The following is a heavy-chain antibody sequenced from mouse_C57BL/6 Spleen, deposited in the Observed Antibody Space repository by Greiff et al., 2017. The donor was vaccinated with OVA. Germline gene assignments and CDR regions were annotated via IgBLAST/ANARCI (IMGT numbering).Heavy chain of an antibody. J-gene: IGHJ2*01. CDR3: ARAGGYYGSGDY. D-gene: IGHD1-1*01. CDR1: GYTFTSYW. V-gene: IGHV1-64*01. CDR2: IHPNSGST. Sequence: QVQLQQPGAELVKPGASVKLSCKASGYTFTSYWMHWVKQRPGQGLEWIGMIHPNSGSTNYNEKFKSKATLTVDKSSSPAYMQLSSLTSEDSAVYCGARAGGYYGSGDYWGKGTTLTVSS.